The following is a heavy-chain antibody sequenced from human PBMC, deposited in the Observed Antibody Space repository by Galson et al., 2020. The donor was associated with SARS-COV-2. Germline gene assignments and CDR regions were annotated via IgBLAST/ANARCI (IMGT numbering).Heavy chain of an antibody. J-gene: IGHJ6*03. V-gene: IGHV3-13*01. CDR1: GFTFSSYD. CDR3: ARGDIVVVPAAMGANYYYYYYMDV. CDR2: IGTAGDT. D-gene: IGHD2-2*01. Sequence: GESLKLSCAASGFTFSSYDMHWVRQATGKGLEWVSAIGTAGDTYYPGSVKGRFTISRENAKNSLYLQMNSLRAGDTAVYYCARGDIVVVPAAMGANYYYYYYMDVWGKGTTVTVSS.